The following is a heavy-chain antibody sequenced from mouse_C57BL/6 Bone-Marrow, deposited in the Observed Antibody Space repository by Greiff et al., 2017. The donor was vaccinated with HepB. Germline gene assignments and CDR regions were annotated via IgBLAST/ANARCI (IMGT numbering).Heavy chain of an antibody. J-gene: IGHJ1*03. CDR1: GYSITSGYD. CDR3: ARGGEAYFDV. V-gene: IGHV3-1*01. Sequence: DVQLQESGPGMVKPSQSLSLTCTVTGYSITSGYDWHWIRHFPGNKLEWMGYISYSGSTNYNPSLKSRISITHDTSKNHFFLKLNSVTTEDTATYYCARGGEAYFDVWGTGTTVTVSS. CDR2: ISYSGST.